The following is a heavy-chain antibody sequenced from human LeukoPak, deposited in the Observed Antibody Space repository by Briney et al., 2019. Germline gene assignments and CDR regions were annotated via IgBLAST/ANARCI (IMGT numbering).Heavy chain of an antibody. CDR3: ARDGLQTRYNWNDEGRKNWFEP. D-gene: IGHD1-1*01. CDR2: INPNDGST. CDR1: GFTFSGYY. Sequence: ASVKVSCKASGFTFSGYYVQWLRQAPGQGLEWVGIINPNDGSTKYAQKFQGRVTLSGDTSTSTVYMELNSLRIEDTAMYYCARDGLQTRYNWNDEGRKNWFEPWGRGTLVTISS. V-gene: IGHV1-46*01. J-gene: IGHJ5*02.